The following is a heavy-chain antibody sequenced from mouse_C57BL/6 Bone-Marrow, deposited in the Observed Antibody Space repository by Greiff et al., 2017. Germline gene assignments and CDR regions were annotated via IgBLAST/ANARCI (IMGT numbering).Heavy chain of an antibody. J-gene: IGHJ1*03. D-gene: IGHD1-1*01. V-gene: IGHV6-6*01. Sequence: EVMLVESGGGLVQPGGSMTLSCAASGFTFSDAWMDWVRQSPEKGLEWVAEIRNKANNHATYYAVSVKGRFTISRKDSKSSVYMQMNSLRAEDTVIYYCTGVNYGSSHWYYDVWGTGTTVTVSA. CDR2: IRNKANNHAT. CDR1: GFTFSDAW. CDR3: TGVNYGSSHWYYDV.